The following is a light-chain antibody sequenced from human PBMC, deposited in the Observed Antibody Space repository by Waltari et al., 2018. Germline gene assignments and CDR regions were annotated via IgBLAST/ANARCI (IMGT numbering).Light chain of an antibody. CDR3: QQYGSSPST. V-gene: IGKV3-20*01. J-gene: IGKJ2*02. Sequence: EIVLTQSPGTLSLSPGERATLSCRASQSVSSSSLAWYQQKPGQAPRLLMYGAFIRATGIPDRFSGSGSGTDFTLIISRLEPEDFAVYYCQQYGSSPSTFGQGTKLEIK. CDR2: GAF. CDR1: QSVSSSS.